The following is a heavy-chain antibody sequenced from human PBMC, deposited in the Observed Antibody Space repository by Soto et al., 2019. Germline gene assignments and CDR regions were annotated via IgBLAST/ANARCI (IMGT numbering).Heavy chain of an antibody. CDR3: ARDGRGCCTDY. V-gene: IGHV4-31*03. CDR2: IYYSGST. CDR1: GGSISSGGYY. D-gene: IGHD6-19*01. J-gene: IGHJ4*02. Sequence: NPSETLSLTCTVSGGSISSGGYYWSWIRQHPGKGLEWIGYIYYSGSTYYNPSLKSRVTISVDTSKNQFSLKLSSVTAADTAVYYCARDGRGCCTDYWGQGTLVTVSS.